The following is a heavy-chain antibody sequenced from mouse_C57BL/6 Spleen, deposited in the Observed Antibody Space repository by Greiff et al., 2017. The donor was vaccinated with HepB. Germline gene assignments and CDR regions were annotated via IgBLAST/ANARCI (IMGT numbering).Heavy chain of an antibody. CDR3: ARDGYYVSFDY. Sequence: VQLQESGPELVKPGASVKISCKASGYAFSSSWMNWVKQRPGKGLEWIGRIYPGDGDTNYNGKFKGKATLTADKSSSTAYMQLSSLTSEDSAVYFCARDGYYVSFDYWGQGTTLTVSS. V-gene: IGHV1-82*01. J-gene: IGHJ2*01. CDR1: GYAFSSSW. D-gene: IGHD2-3*01. CDR2: IYPGDGDT.